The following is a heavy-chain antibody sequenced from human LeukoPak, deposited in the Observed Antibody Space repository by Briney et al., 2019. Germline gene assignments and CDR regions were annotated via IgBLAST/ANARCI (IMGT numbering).Heavy chain of an antibody. J-gene: IGHJ6*02. CDR3: ARGRRNPTDGKLVPRNYYYYGMDV. V-gene: IGHV4-34*01. D-gene: IGHD6-6*01. Sequence: QPSETLSLTCAVYGGSFSGYYWSWIRQPPGKGLEWIGEINHSGSTNYNPSLKSRVTISVDKSKNQFSLKLSSVTAADTAVYYCARGRRNPTDGKLVPRNYYYYGMDVWGQGTTVTVSS. CDR2: INHSGST. CDR1: GGSFSGYY.